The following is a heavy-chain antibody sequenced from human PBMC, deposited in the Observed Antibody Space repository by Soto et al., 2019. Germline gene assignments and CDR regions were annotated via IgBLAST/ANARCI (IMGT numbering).Heavy chain of an antibody. CDR3: AREGDGSGTPGWFDP. J-gene: IGHJ5*02. V-gene: IGHV3-21*01. CDR2: ISSSSSYI. D-gene: IGHD3-10*01. CDR1: GFTFSSYS. Sequence: EVQLVESGGGLVKPGGSLRLSCAASGFTFSSYSMNWVRQAPGKGLEWVSSISSSSSYIYYADSVKGRFTISRDNAXXSLYLQMNSLRAEDTAVYYCAREGDGSGTPGWFDPWGQGTLVTVSS.